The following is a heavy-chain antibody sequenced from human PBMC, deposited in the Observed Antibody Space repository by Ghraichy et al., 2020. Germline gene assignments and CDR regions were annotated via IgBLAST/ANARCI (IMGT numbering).Heavy chain of an antibody. CDR3: ARGDYGSGSYGYYYYGMDV. D-gene: IGHD3-10*01. Sequence: ASVKVSCKASGYTFTGYYMHWVRQAPGQGLEWMGRINPNSGGTNYAQKFQGRVTMTRDTSISTAYMELSRLRSDDTAVYYCARGDYGSGSYGYYYYGMDVWGQGTTVTVSS. J-gene: IGHJ6*02. CDR1: GYTFTGYY. V-gene: IGHV1-2*06. CDR2: INPNSGGT.